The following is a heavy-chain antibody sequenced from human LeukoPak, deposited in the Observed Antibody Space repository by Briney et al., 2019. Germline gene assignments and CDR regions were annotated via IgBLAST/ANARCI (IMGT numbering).Heavy chain of an antibody. CDR2: INHSGST. V-gene: IGHV4-34*01. J-gene: IGHJ4*02. CDR3: ARGKGTYYYDSSGYYYVDY. CDR1: GVSFSGYY. D-gene: IGHD3-22*01. Sequence: SETLSLTCAVYGVSFSGYYWSWIRQPPGKGLEWIGEINHSGSTNYNPSLKSRVTISVDTSKNQFSLKLSSVTAADTAVYYCARGKGTYYYDSSGYYYVDYWGQGTLVTVSS.